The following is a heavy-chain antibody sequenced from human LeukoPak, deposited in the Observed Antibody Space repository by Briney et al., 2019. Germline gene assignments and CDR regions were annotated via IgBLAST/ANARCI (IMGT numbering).Heavy chain of an antibody. D-gene: IGHD1-1*01. J-gene: IGHJ5*02. Sequence: PGGSLRLSCAASGFTFSSYAMHWVRQAPGKGLEWVAVISYDGSNKYYADSVKGRFTISRDNSKNTLYLQMDSLRAEDTAVYYCARASRLKTTYGWFDPWGQGTLVTVSS. CDR3: ARASRLKTTYGWFDP. CDR2: ISYDGSNK. V-gene: IGHV3-30*04. CDR1: GFTFSSYA.